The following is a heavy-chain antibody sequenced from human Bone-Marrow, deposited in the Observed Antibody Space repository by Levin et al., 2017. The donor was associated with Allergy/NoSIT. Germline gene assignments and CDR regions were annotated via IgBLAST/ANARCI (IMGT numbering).Heavy chain of an antibody. Sequence: GGSLRLSCQGSGYTYKNHWIGWVRQMPGKGLEWMGTIYPGDSDTRYSPSFQGQVTISVDKSITTAYLQWSSLKASDSAMYYCARRAMLTYSSSRFFDSWGQGTLVTVSS. V-gene: IGHV5-51*01. CDR3: ARRAMLTYSSSRFFDS. CDR1: GYTYKNHW. D-gene: IGHD6-13*01. CDR2: IYPGDSDT. J-gene: IGHJ4*02.